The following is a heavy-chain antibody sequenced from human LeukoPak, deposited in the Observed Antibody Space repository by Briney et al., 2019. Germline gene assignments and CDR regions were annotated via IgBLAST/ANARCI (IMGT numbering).Heavy chain of an antibody. Sequence: SETLSLTCSVSGGSISSYYWSWIRQPARKGLEWIGRIYTSGSTNYNPSLKSRVTMSVHTSKNQFSLKLSSVTAADTAVYYCARGDFWSGYRAFDIWGQGTMVTVSS. D-gene: IGHD3-3*01. J-gene: IGHJ3*02. CDR1: GGSISSYY. CDR2: IYTSGST. CDR3: ARGDFWSGYRAFDI. V-gene: IGHV4-4*07.